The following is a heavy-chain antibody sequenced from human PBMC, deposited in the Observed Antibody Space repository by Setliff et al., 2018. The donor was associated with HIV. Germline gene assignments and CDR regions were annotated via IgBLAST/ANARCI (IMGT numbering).Heavy chain of an antibody. CDR2: IEHDGSKK. J-gene: IGHJ4*02. V-gene: IGHV3-30*02. Sequence: GGSLRLSCAASGFTFSSYSMNWVRQAPGKGLEWVTFIEHDGSKKFYADSVKGRFTISRDNSKSTLYLQMNSLRPEDRAVYYCATTHHYARSGYYGWGQGTLVTVSS. CDR3: ATTHHYARSGYYG. CDR1: GFTFSSYS. D-gene: IGHD3-22*01.